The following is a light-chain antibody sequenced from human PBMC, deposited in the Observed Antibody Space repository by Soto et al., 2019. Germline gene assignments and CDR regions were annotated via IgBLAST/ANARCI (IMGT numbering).Light chain of an antibody. V-gene: IGKV3-11*01. CDR3: QQHSNWPLT. CDR2: DAS. CDR1: QSVSSS. J-gene: IGKJ4*01. Sequence: DIVLIQSPATLSLSPGERATLSCRASQSVSSSLAWYQQNPGQAPRLLIFDASNRATGIPVRFSGSGSGTDFTLTISSLEPEDFTVYYCQQHSNWPLTFGGGTKVDIK.